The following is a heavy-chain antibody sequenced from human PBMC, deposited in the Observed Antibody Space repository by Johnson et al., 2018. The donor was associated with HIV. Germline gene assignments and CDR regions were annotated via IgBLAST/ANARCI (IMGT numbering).Heavy chain of an antibody. J-gene: IGHJ3*02. D-gene: IGHD2-15*01. V-gene: IGHV3-13*01. CDR2: IGTAGDT. CDR1: GFTFSSYD. CDR3: VRACSGGSCYEEKSPDAFDI. Sequence: VQLVESGGGLVQPGGSLRLSCAASGFTFSSYDMHWVRQATGKGLEWVSAIGTAGDTYYPGSVKGRFTISRDNAKNSLYLQMDSLRAEDTALYYCVRACSGGSCYEEKSPDAFDIWGQGTMVTVSS.